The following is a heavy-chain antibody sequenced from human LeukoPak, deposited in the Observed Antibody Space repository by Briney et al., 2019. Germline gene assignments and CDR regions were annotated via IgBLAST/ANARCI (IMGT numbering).Heavy chain of an antibody. D-gene: IGHD3-9*01. CDR1: GYSISSGYY. CDR2: IYRSGST. J-gene: IGHJ4*02. V-gene: IGHV4-38-2*02. CDR3: ARGLRYFDWLLWERGGPYFDY. Sequence: PSETLSLTCTVSGYSISSGYYWVWIRQPPGKGLEWIGSIYRSGSTNYNPSLKSRVTISVDTSKNQFSLKLSSVTAADTAVYYCARGLRYFDWLLWERGGPYFDYWGQGTLVTVSS.